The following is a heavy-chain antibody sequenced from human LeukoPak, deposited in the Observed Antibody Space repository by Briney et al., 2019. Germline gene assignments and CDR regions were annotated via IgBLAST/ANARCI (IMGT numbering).Heavy chain of an antibody. D-gene: IGHD5-12*01. V-gene: IGHV3-48*01. J-gene: IGHJ4*02. CDR3: ARDGWYSSYDFDY. CDR2: ITTKSGTT. Sequence: RTGGSLRLSCAASRFTFSSYNMNWVRQAPGKGLEWVSYITTKSGTTYYADSVKGRFTISRDNAKNSLYLQMNSLRAEDTAVYYCARDGWYSSYDFDYWGQGTLVTVSS. CDR1: RFTFSSYN.